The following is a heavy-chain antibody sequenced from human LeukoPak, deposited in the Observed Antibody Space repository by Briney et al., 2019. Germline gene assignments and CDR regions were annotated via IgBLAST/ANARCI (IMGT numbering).Heavy chain of an antibody. V-gene: IGHV1-2*02. CDR1: GYTFTGYY. CDR3: ARLSDTPGPEDRHIDI. D-gene: IGHD3-16*02. Sequence: VSVKVSCKASGYTFTGYYLHWVRRAPGQGLEWMGWINPISGGTNYAQKFQGRVTLTRDTSINTAYMEMSGLRSDDTAMFYCARLSDTPGPEDRHIDIWGQGTLVTVSS. J-gene: IGHJ3*02. CDR2: INPISGGT.